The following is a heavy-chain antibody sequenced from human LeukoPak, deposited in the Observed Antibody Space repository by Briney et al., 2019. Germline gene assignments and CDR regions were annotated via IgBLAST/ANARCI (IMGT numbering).Heavy chain of an antibody. CDR2: MFPDDSDI. CDR3: ARPRDGYFPYYCDY. J-gene: IGHJ4*02. CDR1: GYSFTSYW. V-gene: IGHV5-51*01. D-gene: IGHD3-22*01. Sequence: GESLNISCKGSGYSFTSYWIGWVRQMPGKGLEWMGIMFPDDSDIRYSPSFQGQVTISADKSISTAYLQWSSLQDSDTAMYYCARPRDGYFPYYCDYWGQGTLVTVSS.